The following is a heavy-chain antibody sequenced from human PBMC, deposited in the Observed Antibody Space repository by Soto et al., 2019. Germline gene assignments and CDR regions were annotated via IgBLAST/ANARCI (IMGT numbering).Heavy chain of an antibody. V-gene: IGHV2-5*02. CDR2: IYWDDDK. Sequence: SGPTLVNPTQTLTLTCTFSGFSLSTSGVGVGWIRQPPGKALEWLALIYWDDDKRYSPSLKSRLTITKDTSKNQVVLTMTNMDPVDTATYYCAHRRAVSTYYDGSGSYYKGNWFDPWGQGTLVTVSS. D-gene: IGHD3-10*01. J-gene: IGHJ5*02. CDR1: GFSLSTSGVG. CDR3: AHRRAVSTYYDGSGSYYKGNWFDP.